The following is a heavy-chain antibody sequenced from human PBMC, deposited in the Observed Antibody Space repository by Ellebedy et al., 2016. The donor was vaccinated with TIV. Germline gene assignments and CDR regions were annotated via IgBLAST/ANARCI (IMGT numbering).Heavy chain of an antibody. J-gene: IGHJ6*02. CDR1: GFTFPDFH. Sequence: GESLKLSCAASGFTFPDFHMHWVRQAPGTGLEWVAVILFDGSLTFYADSVKGRFTLSRDNSKNMLYLQMDNLRVEDTALYYCARELLGGQGDMDVWGQGTTVTVSS. CDR3: ARELLGGQGDMDV. D-gene: IGHD1-26*01. CDR2: ILFDGSLT. V-gene: IGHV3-33*01.